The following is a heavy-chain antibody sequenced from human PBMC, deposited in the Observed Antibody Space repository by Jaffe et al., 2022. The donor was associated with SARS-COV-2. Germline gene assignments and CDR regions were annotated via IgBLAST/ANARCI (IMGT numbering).Heavy chain of an antibody. CDR1: GGSISSYY. CDR3: ARTRSPGGMDV. J-gene: IGHJ6*02. CDR2: IYYSGST. Sequence: QVQLQESGPGLVKPSETLSLTCTVSGGSISSYYWSWIRQPPGKGLEWIGYIYYSGSTNYNPSLKSRVTISVDTSKNQFSLKLSSVTAADTAVYYCARTRSPGGMDVWGQGTTVTVSS. D-gene: IGHD1-26*01. V-gene: IGHV4-59*01.